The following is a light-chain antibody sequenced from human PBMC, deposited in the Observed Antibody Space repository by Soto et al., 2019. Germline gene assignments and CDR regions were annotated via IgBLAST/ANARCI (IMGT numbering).Light chain of an antibody. CDR2: EVT. Sequence: QSALTQPASVSGSPGQSITISCTGSSSGVGTYNLVSWYQQHPGEAPKLMIYEVTKRPSGVSNRFSGSKSGNTASLTISGLQAEDEADYYCCSYAGSSYVFGTGTKVTVL. CDR1: SSGVGTYNL. J-gene: IGLJ1*01. V-gene: IGLV2-23*02. CDR3: CSYAGSSYV.